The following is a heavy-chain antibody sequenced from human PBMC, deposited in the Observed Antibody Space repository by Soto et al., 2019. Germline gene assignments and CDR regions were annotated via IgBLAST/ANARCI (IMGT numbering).Heavy chain of an antibody. V-gene: IGHV4-30-2*01. D-gene: IGHD4-17*01. CDR3: ARRRTTVTTDYYYYYGMDV. CDR1: GGSISSGGYS. J-gene: IGHJ6*02. CDR2: IYHSGST. Sequence: SETLSLTCAVSGGSISSGGYSWSWIRQPPGKGLEWIGYIYHSGSTYYNPSLKSRVTISVDRSKNQFSLKLSSVTAADTAVYYCARRRTTVTTDYYYYYGMDVWGQGTTVTVSS.